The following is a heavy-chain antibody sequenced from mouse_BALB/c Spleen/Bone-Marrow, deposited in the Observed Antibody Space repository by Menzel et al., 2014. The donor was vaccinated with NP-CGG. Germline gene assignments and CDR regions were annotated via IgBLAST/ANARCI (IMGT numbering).Heavy chain of an antibody. CDR3: ARSGWEGFAD. V-gene: IGHV1-80*01. CDR1: GFSFSMYW. J-gene: IGHJ2*01. CDR2: IYPGDGDT. D-gene: IGHD1-1*02. Sequence: VQLQQSGADLVRPGSSVKISCKTSGFSFSMYWMNWVKQGPGQGLEWIGQIYPGDGDTEYNGRFKGKATLTAGKSSSTAYMQLSSLTSEDSAVYFCARSGWEGFADWGQGTTLTVSS.